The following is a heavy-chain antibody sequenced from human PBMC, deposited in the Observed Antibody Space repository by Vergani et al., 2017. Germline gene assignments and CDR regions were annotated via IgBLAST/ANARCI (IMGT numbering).Heavy chain of an antibody. CDR3: SEDATPVDCGGNSD. V-gene: IGHV3-23*01. D-gene: IGHD4-23*01. Sequence: EVQLLESGGGLVQPGGSLRLSCAASGFTFSSYAMSWVRQAPGKGLEWVSAISGSGGSTYYADSVKGRFTISRDNSKHTLYLQMNSLRAEDTAVYYWSEDATPVDCGGNSDWGQGTLVTVSS. CDR2: ISGSGGST. J-gene: IGHJ4*02. CDR1: GFTFSSYA.